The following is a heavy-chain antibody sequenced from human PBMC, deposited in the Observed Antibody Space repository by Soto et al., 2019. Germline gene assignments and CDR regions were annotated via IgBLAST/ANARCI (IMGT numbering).Heavy chain of an antibody. CDR1: GGTFSSYT. Sequence: SVKVSCKASGGTFSSYTISWVRQAPGQGLEWMGRIIPILGIANYAQKFQGRVTITADKSTSTAYMELSSLRSEDTAVYYWASGDFGVRNNRLDFWGKGTLVTVSS. CDR2: IIPILGIA. V-gene: IGHV1-69*02. J-gene: IGHJ5*01. CDR3: ASGDFGVRNNRLDF. D-gene: IGHD3-3*01.